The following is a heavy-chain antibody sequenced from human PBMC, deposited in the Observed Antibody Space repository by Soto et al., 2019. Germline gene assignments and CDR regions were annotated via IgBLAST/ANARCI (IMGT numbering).Heavy chain of an antibody. CDR3: ARDYYDSKGVFDG. D-gene: IGHD3-22*01. Sequence: GGSLRLSCAASGFTVSTNYVSWVRQAPGKGLEWVSVIYSGGNTYYADSVKGRFTISRDNSKNTLYLQMNSLRAGDTAVYYCARDYYDSKGVFDGWGQGTLVTVSS. J-gene: IGHJ4*02. CDR2: IYSGGNT. V-gene: IGHV3-53*01. CDR1: GFTVSTNY.